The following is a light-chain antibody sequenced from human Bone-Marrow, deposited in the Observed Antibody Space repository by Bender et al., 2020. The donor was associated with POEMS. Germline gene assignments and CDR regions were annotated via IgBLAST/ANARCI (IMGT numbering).Light chain of an antibody. CDR1: SSDVGGYDH. Sequence: QSALTQPASVSGSPGRSITIPCTGTSSDVGGYDHVSWFHQLPGKVPRLLIYDVYNRPSGISNRFSGSKSGNTASLTISGLQAEDEADYYCCSYAGSSTPVVFGGGTKLTVL. CDR3: CSYAGSSTPVV. V-gene: IGLV2-14*03. CDR2: DVY. J-gene: IGLJ2*01.